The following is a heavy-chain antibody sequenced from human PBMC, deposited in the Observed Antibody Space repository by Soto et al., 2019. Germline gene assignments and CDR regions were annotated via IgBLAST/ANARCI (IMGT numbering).Heavy chain of an antibody. Sequence: GGSLRLSCAASGFIFENFGMSWVRQAPGKGLEWISSISGSGFKKYYADSVKGRFTISRDNSKSTVYLELNNLSAEDTAVYHCAKNQGVELVPLATVDWFDPWGQGSVVTVSS. CDR3: AKNQGVELVPLATVDWFDP. V-gene: IGHV3-23*01. CDR2: ISGSGFKK. CDR1: GFIFENFG. J-gene: IGHJ5*02. D-gene: IGHD1-26*01.